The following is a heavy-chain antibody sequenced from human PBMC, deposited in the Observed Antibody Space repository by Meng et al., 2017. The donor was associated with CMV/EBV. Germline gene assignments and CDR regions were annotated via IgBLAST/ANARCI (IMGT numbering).Heavy chain of an antibody. Sequence: GESLKISCGGSGFTFGSYWMHWVRQVPGKGLVWISRIHSDGVSADYAGSVMGRFTISRDNAKNTVYLQMNNLGVEETAVYYCARDMAVVGIDWRGMGVWGQGTTVTVSS. D-gene: IGHD6-13*01. CDR1: GFTFGSYW. CDR2: IHSDGVSA. J-gene: IGHJ6*02. CDR3: ARDMAVVGIDWRGMGV. V-gene: IGHV3-74*01.